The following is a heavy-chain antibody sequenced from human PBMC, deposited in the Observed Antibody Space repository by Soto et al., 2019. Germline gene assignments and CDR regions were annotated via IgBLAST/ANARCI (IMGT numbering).Heavy chain of an antibody. CDR1: GYTFTSYG. D-gene: IGHD6-19*01. CDR3: ARSAAVAGTRSHDY. V-gene: IGHV1-18*01. Sequence: ASVKVSCKASGYTFTSYGIIWVRQAPGQGLEWMGWISAYNGNTNYAQKLQGRVTMTTDTSTSTAYMELRSLRSDDTAVYYCARSAAVAGTRSHDYWGQGTLVTVSS. J-gene: IGHJ4*02. CDR2: ISAYNGNT.